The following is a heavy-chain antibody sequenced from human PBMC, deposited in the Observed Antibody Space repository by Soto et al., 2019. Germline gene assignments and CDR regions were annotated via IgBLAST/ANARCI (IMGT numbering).Heavy chain of an antibody. D-gene: IGHD1-26*01. CDR1: GFTFSSYS. Sequence: EVQLVESGGGLVKPGGSLRLSCAASGFTFSSYSMNWVRQAPGKGLEWVSSISSSSSYIYYADSVKGRFTISRDNAKNSLYLQMNSLRAEDTAVYYCARGRAVGRAPIDYWGQGTLVTVSS. CDR3: ARGRAVGRAPIDY. V-gene: IGHV3-21*01. CDR2: ISSSSSYI. J-gene: IGHJ4*02.